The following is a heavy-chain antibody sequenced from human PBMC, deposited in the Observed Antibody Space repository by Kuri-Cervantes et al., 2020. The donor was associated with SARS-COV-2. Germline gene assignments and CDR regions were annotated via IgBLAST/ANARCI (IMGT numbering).Heavy chain of an antibody. J-gene: IGHJ6*02. CDR1: GYTFTSYG. CDR2: ISAYNGNT. V-gene: IGHV1-18*04. CDR3: ARGNPYYYYYGMDV. Sequence: ASVKVSCKASGYTFTSYGISWVRQAPGQGLEWMGWISAYNGNTNYAQKLQGRVTMTTDTSTSTAYMELRSLRSEDTAVYYCARGNPYYYYYGMDVWGQGTTVTVSS.